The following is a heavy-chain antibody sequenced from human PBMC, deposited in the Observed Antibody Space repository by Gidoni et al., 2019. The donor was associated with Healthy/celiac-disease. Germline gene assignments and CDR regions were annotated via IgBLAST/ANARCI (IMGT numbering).Heavy chain of an antibody. V-gene: IGHV4-31*03. Sequence: HVQLQESGPGLVKPSQTLFLPCTVSGGSIHSGGYYWSWIRQHPGKGLEWIGYIYYSGRTYYNPSLKSRVIISVDTSKNQFSRKRSSGTAADTAGYYCARDPPYGEGGMDVWGQGTTVTVSS. J-gene: IGHJ6*02. CDR1: GGSIHSGGYY. D-gene: IGHD4-17*01. CDR3: ARDPPYGEGGMDV. CDR2: IYYSGRT.